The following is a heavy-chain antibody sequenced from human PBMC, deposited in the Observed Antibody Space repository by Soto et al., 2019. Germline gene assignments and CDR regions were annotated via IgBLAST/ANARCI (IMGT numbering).Heavy chain of an antibody. CDR2: IYHKANT. D-gene: IGHD6-19*01. Sequence: QVQLQESGPGLVKPSGTLSLTCGVTGGSISDDYWWSWVRQPPGKGLEWIGEIYHKANTNYSPSLKSRLTISVDKSNNQFSLRLTSMTAADTAVYYCARCEGRGGWCDGIDIWGQGTMVTVSS. CDR1: GGSISDDYW. V-gene: IGHV4-4*02. J-gene: IGHJ3*02. CDR3: ARCEGRGGWCDGIDI.